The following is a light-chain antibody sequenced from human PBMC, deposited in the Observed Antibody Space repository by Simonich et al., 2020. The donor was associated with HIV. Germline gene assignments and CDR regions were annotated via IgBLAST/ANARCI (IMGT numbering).Light chain of an antibody. J-gene: IGKJ1*01. CDR3: QQYNKWPPWT. V-gene: IGKV3-15*01. Sequence: EIVMTQSPATLSVSPGERATLSCRASQSVSNNLAWYQQKLGQAPRLLIYGASTRATGIPARFSGSGSGTEFNLTISSMQSEDLAVYYCQQYNKWPPWTFGQGTKVEIK. CDR2: GAS. CDR1: QSVSNN.